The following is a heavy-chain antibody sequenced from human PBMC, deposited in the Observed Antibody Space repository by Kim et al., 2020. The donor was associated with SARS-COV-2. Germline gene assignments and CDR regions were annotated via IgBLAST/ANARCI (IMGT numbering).Heavy chain of an antibody. CDR1: GFTFSSYA. Sequence: GGSLRLSCAASGFTFSSYAMHWVRQAPGKGLEWVAVISYDGSNKYYADSVKGRFTISRDNSKNTLYLQMNSLRAEDTAVYYCARDLNSSGWSKGFDYWGQGTLVTVSS. V-gene: IGHV3-30-3*01. CDR2: ISYDGSNK. D-gene: IGHD6-19*01. J-gene: IGHJ4*02. CDR3: ARDLNSSGWSKGFDY.